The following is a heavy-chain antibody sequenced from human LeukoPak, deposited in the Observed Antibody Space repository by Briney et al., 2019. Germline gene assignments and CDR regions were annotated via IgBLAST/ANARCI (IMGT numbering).Heavy chain of an antibody. V-gene: IGHV3-30*18. J-gene: IGHJ4*02. Sequence: GGSLRLSCAASGFTFSSYGMPWFRQAPGKGLEWVGVISDDGRNKKYADSVKGRFTISRDNSKDTLYLQMNSLRDEDTAVYYCAKRPSDYGDYVTYFDYWGQGTLVTVSS. CDR1: GFTFSSYG. D-gene: IGHD4-17*01. CDR3: AKRPSDYGDYVTYFDY. CDR2: ISDDGRNK.